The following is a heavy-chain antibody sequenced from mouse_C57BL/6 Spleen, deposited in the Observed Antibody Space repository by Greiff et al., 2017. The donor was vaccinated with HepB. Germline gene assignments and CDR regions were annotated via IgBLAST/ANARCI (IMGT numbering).Heavy chain of an antibody. V-gene: IGHV1-76*01. J-gene: IGHJ1*03. CDR3: ARGYYGSSLWYFDV. Sequence: VQLQQSGAELVRPGASVKLSCKASGYTFTDYYINWVKQRPGQGLEWIARIYPGSGNTYYNEKFKGKATLTAEKSSSTAYMQLSSLTSEDSAVYFCARGYYGSSLWYFDVWGTGTTVTVSS. CDR1: GYTFTDYY. CDR2: IYPGSGNT. D-gene: IGHD1-1*01.